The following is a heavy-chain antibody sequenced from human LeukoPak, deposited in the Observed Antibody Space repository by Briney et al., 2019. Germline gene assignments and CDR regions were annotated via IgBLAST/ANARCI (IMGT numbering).Heavy chain of an antibody. CDR2: IIPILGIA. J-gene: IGHJ3*02. V-gene: IGHV1-69*04. Sequence: SVKVSCKASGGTFSSYAISWVRQAPGQGLEWMGRIIPILGIANYAQKFQGRVTITADKSTSTAYMELSSLRSEDTAVYYCARETPIVVTRNGLDIWGQGTMVTVFS. D-gene: IGHD4-23*01. CDR3: ARETPIVVTRNGLDI. CDR1: GGTFSSYA.